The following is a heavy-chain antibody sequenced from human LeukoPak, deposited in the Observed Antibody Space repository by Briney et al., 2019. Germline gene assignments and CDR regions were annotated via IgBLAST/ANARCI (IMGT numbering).Heavy chain of an antibody. CDR2: INPSGGST. CDR3: ARVGGYCSSTSCPYYFDY. J-gene: IGHJ4*02. CDR1: GYTFTSYY. D-gene: IGHD2-2*03. V-gene: IGHV1-46*01. Sequence: ASVKVSCKASGYTFTSYYMHWVRQAPGQGLEWMGIINPSGGSTSYAQKFQGRVTMTRDTSTSTVYMELSSLRSEDTAVYYCARVGGYCSSTSCPYYFDYWGQGTLVTVSS.